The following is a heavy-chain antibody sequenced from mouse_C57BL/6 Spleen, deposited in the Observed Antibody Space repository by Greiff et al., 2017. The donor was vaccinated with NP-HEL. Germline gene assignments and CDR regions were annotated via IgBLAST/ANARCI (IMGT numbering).Heavy chain of an antibody. CDR1: GYTFTDYN. J-gene: IGHJ3*01. CDR3: ARAGYYGSSAFAY. D-gene: IGHD1-1*01. Sequence: VQLKESGPELVKPGASVKIPCKASGYTFTDYNMDWVKQSHGKSLEWIGDINPNNGGTIYNQKFKGKATLTVDKSSSPAYIELCSLTSEDTAVYYCARAGYYGSSAFAYWGQGTLVTVSA. V-gene: IGHV1-18*01. CDR2: INPNNGGT.